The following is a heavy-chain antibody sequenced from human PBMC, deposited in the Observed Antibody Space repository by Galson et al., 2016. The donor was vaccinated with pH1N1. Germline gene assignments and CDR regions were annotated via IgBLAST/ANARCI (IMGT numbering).Heavy chain of an antibody. Sequence: SLRLSCAASGFTFTNYAIHWVRQAPGKGLEWVSFISVSSLSTYYADSVKGPSTISRDTSKNTVYLQMNSLRAEDTAVYDCAKDHEQRVVELGEFDLWGRGTLVT. D-gene: IGHD6-6*01. CDR3: AKDHEQRVVELGEFDL. CDR1: GFTFTNYA. V-gene: IGHV3-23*01. J-gene: IGHJ2*01. CDR2: ISVSSLST.